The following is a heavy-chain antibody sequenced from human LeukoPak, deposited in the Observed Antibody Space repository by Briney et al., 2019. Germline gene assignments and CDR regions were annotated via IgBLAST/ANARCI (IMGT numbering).Heavy chain of an antibody. Sequence: PGGSLRLSCAASGFTIGPYAMYWVRQGPGRGLEWVSVIKADGSGTFYADSVRGRFTTSRDNSKNSLYLQMNSLTIEDTALYYCATWAFYHNLDVWGQGTTVIVSS. D-gene: IGHD2/OR15-2a*01. CDR1: GFTIGPYA. J-gene: IGHJ6*02. CDR2: IKADGSGT. V-gene: IGHV3-43*02. CDR3: ATWAFYHNLDV.